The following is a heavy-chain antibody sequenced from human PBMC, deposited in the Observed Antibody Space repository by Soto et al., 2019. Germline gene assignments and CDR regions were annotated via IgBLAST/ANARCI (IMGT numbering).Heavy chain of an antibody. Sequence: QVQLQESGPGLVKPSQTLSLTCTVSGGSISSGDYYWSWIRQPPGKGLEWIGYIYYRGSTYYNPSLKSRVTLXEDXSXTQFPLKLSSVTAADTAVYYCARDQGGSDWIWYFDLWGRGTLVTVSS. CDR3: ARDQGGSDWIWYFDL. D-gene: IGHD1-26*01. V-gene: IGHV4-30-4*01. CDR1: GGSISSGDYY. CDR2: IYYRGST. J-gene: IGHJ2*01.